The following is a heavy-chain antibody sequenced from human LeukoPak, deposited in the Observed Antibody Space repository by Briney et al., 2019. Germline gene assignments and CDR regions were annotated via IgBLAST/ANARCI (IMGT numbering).Heavy chain of an antibody. CDR3: AKDIAGMGATSDY. Sequence: GGSLRLSCAASGFTFSSYAMSWVRQAPGKGLEWVSAISGSGGSTYYADSVKGRFTISRDNSKDTLYLQMNSLRAEDTAVYYCAKDIAGMGATSDYWGQGTLVTVSS. D-gene: IGHD1-26*01. V-gene: IGHV3-23*01. CDR2: ISGSGGST. J-gene: IGHJ4*02. CDR1: GFTFSSYA.